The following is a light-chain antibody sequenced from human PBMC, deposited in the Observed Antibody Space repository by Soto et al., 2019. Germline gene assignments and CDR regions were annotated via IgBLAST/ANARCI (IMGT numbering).Light chain of an antibody. CDR1: QSVLYSSNNKNY. CDR3: QQYESTPPT. Sequence: DIVMTQSPDSLAVSLGERATINCKSSQSVLYSSNNKNYLAWYQQRPGQPPKLLIYWASTRESGVPDRFSGRGSGTDFTLTITSLQAEDVAVYYGQQYESTPPTFGQGTKLEIK. CDR2: WAS. J-gene: IGKJ2*01. V-gene: IGKV4-1*01.